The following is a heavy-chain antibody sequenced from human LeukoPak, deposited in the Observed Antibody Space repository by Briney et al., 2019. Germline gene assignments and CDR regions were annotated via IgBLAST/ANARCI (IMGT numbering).Heavy chain of an antibody. CDR1: GGTFSSYA. CDR3: AREGYYYGSGSPMGWFDP. V-gene: IGHV1-69*13. J-gene: IGHJ5*02. CDR2: IIPIFGTA. Sequence: SVKVSCKAPGGTFSSYAISWVRQAPGQGLEWMGGIIPIFGTANYAQKFQGRVTITADESTSTAYMELSSLRSEDTAVYYCAREGYYYGSGSPMGWFDPWGQGTLVTVSS. D-gene: IGHD3-10*01.